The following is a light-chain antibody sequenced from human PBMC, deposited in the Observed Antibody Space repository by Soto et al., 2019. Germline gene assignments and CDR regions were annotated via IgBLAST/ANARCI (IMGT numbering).Light chain of an antibody. J-gene: IGLJ2*01. CDR3: CSYAGSYTLI. V-gene: IGLV2-11*01. CDR1: SSDVGGYDF. CDR2: DVT. Sequence: QSALTQPRSVSGSPGQSVTISCTGTSSDVGGYDFVSCYQQHPGKAPKPMIYDVTNRPSGVPDRFSGSKSGNTASLTISGLQAEDEADYYCCSYAGSYTLIFGGGTKLTVL.